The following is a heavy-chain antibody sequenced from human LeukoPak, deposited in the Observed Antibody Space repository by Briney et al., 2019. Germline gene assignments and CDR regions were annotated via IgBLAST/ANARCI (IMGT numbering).Heavy chain of an antibody. Sequence: PSETLSLTCTVSGGSISSYYWGWIRQPPGEGLEWIGYIYYSGYTNYNPSLKSRVTISVDTSKKQFSLMLTSVTAADTAVYYCARYDSSGFYQYYFDYWGLGTLVTVSS. V-gene: IGHV4-59*01. J-gene: IGHJ4*02. CDR2: IYYSGYT. CDR3: ARYDSSGFYQYYFDY. CDR1: GGSISSYY. D-gene: IGHD3-22*01.